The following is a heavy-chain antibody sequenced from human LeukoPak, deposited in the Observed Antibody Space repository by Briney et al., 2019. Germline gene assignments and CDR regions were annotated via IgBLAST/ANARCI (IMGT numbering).Heavy chain of an antibody. D-gene: IGHD6-19*01. CDR1: GGSISSYY. J-gene: IGHJ4*02. Sequence: SETLSLTCTVSGGSISSYYWSWIRQPAGKGLEWIGRIYTSGSTNYNPSLKSRVTMSVDTSKNQFSLKLSSVTAADTAVYYCARENNSGWYRKAAFDYWGQGTLVTVTS. V-gene: IGHV4-4*07. CDR3: ARENNSGWYRKAAFDY. CDR2: IYTSGST.